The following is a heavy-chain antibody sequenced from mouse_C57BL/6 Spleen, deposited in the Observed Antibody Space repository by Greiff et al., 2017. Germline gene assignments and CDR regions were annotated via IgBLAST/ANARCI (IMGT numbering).Heavy chain of an antibody. V-gene: IGHV14-2*01. CDR1: GFNIKDYY. CDR2: IDPEDGDT. D-gene: IGHD4-1*01. J-gene: IGHJ3*01. CDR3: APTRNWDGAWFAY. Sequence: DVKLVESGAELVKPGASVKLSCTASGFNIKDYYMHWVKQRTEQGLEWIGRIDPEDGDTKYAPKFQGKATITADTSSNTAYLQLSSLTSEDTAVYYCAPTRNWDGAWFAYWGQGTLVTVSA.